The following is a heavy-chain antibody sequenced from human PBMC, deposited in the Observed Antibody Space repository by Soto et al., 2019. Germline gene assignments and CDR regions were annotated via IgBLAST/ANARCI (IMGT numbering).Heavy chain of an antibody. CDR2: ISAYNGDA. J-gene: IGHJ4*02. Sequence: GASVKVSCKASGYTFTAYAISWVRQAPGQGLEWMGWISAYNGDANYAQMLQGRVTMTTDTSTSTAYMELRSLRSDDTAVYSCARDSTVTTLDYWGQGTLVTVSS. V-gene: IGHV1-18*01. CDR3: ARDSTVTTLDY. D-gene: IGHD4-17*01. CDR1: GYTFTAYA.